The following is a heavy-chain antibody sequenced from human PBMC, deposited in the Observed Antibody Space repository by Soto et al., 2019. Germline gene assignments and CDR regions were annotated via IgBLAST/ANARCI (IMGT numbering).Heavy chain of an antibody. CDR1: GYTYTNYG. CDR2: INTSNDNK. Sequence: GASVKVSCKASGYTYTNYGISWVRQAPGEGLEWVGWINTSNDNKLYAQKLQGRLTLTTDTSTSTAYMDLTTLRSDDTAVYFCARDPGAASFDFWAQGTLVTVPQ. J-gene: IGHJ4*02. CDR3: ARDPGAASFDF. D-gene: IGHD2-15*01. V-gene: IGHV1-18*01.